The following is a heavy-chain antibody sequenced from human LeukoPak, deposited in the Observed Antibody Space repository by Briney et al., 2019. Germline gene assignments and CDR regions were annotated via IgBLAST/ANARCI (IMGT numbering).Heavy chain of an antibody. CDR2: ISSSSSYI. D-gene: IGHD3-22*01. CDR3: ARFISPFDYYDSSGYYSGYYYYYGMDV. V-gene: IGHV3-21*01. CDR1: GFTFSSYS. Sequence: GGSLRLSCAASGFTFSSYSMNWVRQAPGKGLEWVSSISSSSSYIYYADSVKGRFTISRDNAKNSLYLQMNSLRAEDTAVYYCARFISPFDYYDSSGYYSGYYYYYGMDVWGQGTTVTVSS. J-gene: IGHJ6*02.